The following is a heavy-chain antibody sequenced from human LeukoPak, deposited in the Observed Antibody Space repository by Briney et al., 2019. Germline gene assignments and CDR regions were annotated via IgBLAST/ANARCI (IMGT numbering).Heavy chain of an antibody. J-gene: IGHJ4*02. CDR2: VYTGGST. CDR3: AKGPSSGWYRY. Sequence: GGSLRLSCAASGFTVSSNYMTWVRQAPGKGLEWVSVVYTGGSTYSADSVKGRFTISRDNSKNTLYLQMNSLRAEDTAVYYCAKGPSSGWYRYWGQGTLVTVSS. D-gene: IGHD6-19*01. CDR1: GFTVSSNY. V-gene: IGHV3-53*01.